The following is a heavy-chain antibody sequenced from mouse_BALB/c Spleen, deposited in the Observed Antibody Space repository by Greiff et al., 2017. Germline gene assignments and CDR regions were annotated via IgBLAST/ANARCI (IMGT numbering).Heavy chain of an antibody. D-gene: IGHD2-4*01. J-gene: IGHJ3*01. CDR3: AIYDYDRGGPWFAY. Sequence: QVQLQQSGAELVRPGTSVKVSCKASGYAFTNYLIEWVKQRPGQGLEWIGVINPGSGGTNYNEKFKGKATLTADKSSSTAYMQLSSLTSDDSAVYFCAIYDYDRGGPWFAYWGQGTLVTVSA. CDR1: GYAFTNYL. V-gene: IGHV1-54*01. CDR2: INPGSGGT.